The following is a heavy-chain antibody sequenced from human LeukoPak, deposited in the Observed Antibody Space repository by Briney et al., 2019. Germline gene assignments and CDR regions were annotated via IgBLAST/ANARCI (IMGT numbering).Heavy chain of an antibody. Sequence: SETLSLTCTVAGGSISSYYWSWIRQPPGKGLEWIGYIYYSGSTNYNPSLKSRVTISVDTSKNQFSLKLSSVTAADTAVHYCARDRYDILTGLNWFDPWGQGTLVTVSS. D-gene: IGHD3-9*01. CDR3: ARDRYDILTGLNWFDP. CDR2: IYYSGST. CDR1: GGSISSYY. J-gene: IGHJ5*02. V-gene: IGHV4-59*01.